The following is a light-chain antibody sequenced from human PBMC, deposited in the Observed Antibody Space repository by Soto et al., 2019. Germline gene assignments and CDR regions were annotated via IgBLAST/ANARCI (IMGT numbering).Light chain of an antibody. J-gene: IGKJ1*01. CDR2: GAS. CDR1: QSVSSSY. Sequence: EIVLTQSPGTLSWSPGERATLSCRASQSVSSSYLAWYQQKPGHAPSLLLYGASSRATGIPDRFSGSGSGTDFSLTISRLEPEDFAVYYCHQYGGSPTWTFGQGTKVEIK. CDR3: HQYGGSPTWT. V-gene: IGKV3-20*01.